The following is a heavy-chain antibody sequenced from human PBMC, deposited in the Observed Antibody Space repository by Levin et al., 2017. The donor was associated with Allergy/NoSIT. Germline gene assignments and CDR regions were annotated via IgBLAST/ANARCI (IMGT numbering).Heavy chain of an antibody. CDR3: AKVPTGGDSFDY. CDR1: GFNFRNYA. CDR2: LNGGGEST. J-gene: IGHJ4*02. Sequence: GGSLRLSCVVSGFNFRNYAMSWVRQAPGKGLEWVSSLNGGGESTYYADSVKGRFSISRDNSKNTLYLQMNSLSAEDTAVYYCAKVPTGGDSFDYWGLGTLVTVSS. V-gene: IGHV3-23*01. D-gene: IGHD1-14*01.